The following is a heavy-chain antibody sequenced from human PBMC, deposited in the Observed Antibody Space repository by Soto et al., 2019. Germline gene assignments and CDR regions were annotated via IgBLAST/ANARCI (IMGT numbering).Heavy chain of an antibody. CDR3: ARNHYYDSSGSHY. CDR1: GGTFSSYA. CDR2: IIPIFCTA. D-gene: IGHD3-22*01. Sequence: SVKVSCKASGGTFSSYAISWVRHAPGQRLEWMGGIIPIFCTANYAQKFQGRVTITADKSTSTAYMELSSLRSEDTAVYYCARNHYYDSSGSHYWGQGTLVTVSS. V-gene: IGHV1-69*06. J-gene: IGHJ4*02.